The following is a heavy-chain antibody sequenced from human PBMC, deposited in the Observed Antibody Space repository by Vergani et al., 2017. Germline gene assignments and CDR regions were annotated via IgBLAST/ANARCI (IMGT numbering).Heavy chain of an antibody. J-gene: IGHJ5*02. V-gene: IGHV1-46*02. CDR3: ARSIGYCAGATCRAYYFDH. CDR1: GYIFKNYY. Sequence: VQLVQSGAEVRKPGASVTVSCTASGYIFKNYYIHWLRQAPGQAFEWMGILNPTTGHTTSAQKFMGRVDMSRDPSTDTSTRTVQMTLSSLRSEDTAVYYCARSIGYCAGATCRAYYFDHWGQGTRVTVSS. D-gene: IGHD2-21*01. CDR2: LNPTTGHT.